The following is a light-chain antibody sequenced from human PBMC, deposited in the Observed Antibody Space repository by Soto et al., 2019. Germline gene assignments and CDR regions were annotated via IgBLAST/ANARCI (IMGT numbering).Light chain of an antibody. CDR1: QGISNY. CDR3: QKYDSAPFT. CDR2: GAS. Sequence: DIQMTQSPSSLSASLGDRVTITCRASQGISNYLAWYQQKPGKAPNLLIYGASTLHSGVPSRFSVRGSGTDFTLAISSLQPEDVATYYCQKYDSAPFTFGGGTTVEI. V-gene: IGKV1-27*01. J-gene: IGKJ4*01.